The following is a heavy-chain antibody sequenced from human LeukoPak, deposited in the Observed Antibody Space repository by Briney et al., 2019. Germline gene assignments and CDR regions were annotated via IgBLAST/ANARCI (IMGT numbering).Heavy chain of an antibody. CDR1: GGSFSGYY. V-gene: IGHV4-34*01. J-gene: IGHJ5*02. CDR2: INHSGST. Sequence: SETPSLTCAVYGGSFSGYYWSWIRQPPGKGLEWIGEINHSGSTNYNPSLKSRVTISVDTSKNQFSLKLSSVTAADTAVYYCARGRLYYYGSGSDFTPWGQGTLVTVSS. D-gene: IGHD3-10*01. CDR3: ARGRLYYYGSGSDFTP.